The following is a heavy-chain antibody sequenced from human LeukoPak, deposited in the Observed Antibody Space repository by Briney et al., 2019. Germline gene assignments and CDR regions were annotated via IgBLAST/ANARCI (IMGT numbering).Heavy chain of an antibody. J-gene: IGHJ4*02. V-gene: IGHV3-21*01. CDR2: ISSSSSYI. CDR1: GFTFRSYG. Sequence: PGGSLRLSCAAPGFTFRSYGMSWVRQAPGKGLEWVSSISSSSSYIYYADSVKGRFTISRDNAKNSLYLQMNSLRAEDTAVYYCARRYCSSTSCTLDYWGQGTLVTVSS. D-gene: IGHD2-2*01. CDR3: ARRYCSSTSCTLDY.